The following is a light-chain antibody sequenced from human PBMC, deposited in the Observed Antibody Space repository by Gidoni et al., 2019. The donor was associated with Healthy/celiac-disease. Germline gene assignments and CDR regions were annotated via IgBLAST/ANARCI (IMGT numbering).Light chain of an antibody. Sequence: QSALTQPASVSGSPGQAITIPCTGTSSDVGGYIYVSWYQQHPGKAPKLMIYDVINRPSGVSNRFSGSKSGNTASLTISGLQAEDEADYYCSSYTSSTTRVFGGGTKLTVL. J-gene: IGLJ3*02. CDR2: DVI. V-gene: IGLV2-14*03. CDR3: SSYTSSTTRV. CDR1: SSDVGGYIY.